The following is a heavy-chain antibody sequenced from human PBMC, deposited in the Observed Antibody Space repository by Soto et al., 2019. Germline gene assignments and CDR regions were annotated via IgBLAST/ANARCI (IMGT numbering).Heavy chain of an antibody. D-gene: IGHD6-19*01. CDR3: ARGSDSSGWYNFDY. J-gene: IGHJ4*02. CDR2: INPNSGGT. V-gene: IGHV1-2*04. Sequence: SVKVSCKASGYTFTGSYIHWVRQAPGQGLEWMGWINPNSGGTNYAQKFQGWVTMTRDTSISTAYMELSRLRSDDTAVYYCARGSDSSGWYNFDYWGQGTLVTVSS. CDR1: GYTFTGSY.